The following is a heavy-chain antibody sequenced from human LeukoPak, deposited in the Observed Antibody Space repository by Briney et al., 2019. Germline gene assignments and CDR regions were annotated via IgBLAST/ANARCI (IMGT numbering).Heavy chain of an antibody. J-gene: IGHJ6*02. V-gene: IGHV3-9*01. CDR1: GFTFDDYA. CDR3: ATWAFYHGMDV. CDR2: ISWNSGSI. Sequence: GRSLRLSCAASGFTFDDYAMHWVRQAPGKGLEWVSGISWNSGSIGYADSVKGRFTISRDNSKNSLYLQMHSLRTEDSALYYCATWAFYHGMDVWGQGTTVIVSS. D-gene: IGHD2/OR15-2a*01.